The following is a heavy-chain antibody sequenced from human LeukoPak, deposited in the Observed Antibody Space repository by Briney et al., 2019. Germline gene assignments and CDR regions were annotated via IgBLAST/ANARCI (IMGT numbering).Heavy chain of an antibody. V-gene: IGHV1-69*05. CDR1: GGTFTYYA. J-gene: IGHJ4*02. D-gene: IGHD6-19*01. CDR3: AREDSSGWYDY. CDR2: IIPIFGTT. Sequence: GASVKVSCKASGGTFTYYAISWVRQAPGQGLEWMGSIIPIFGTTNYAQNFQGRVTITTDESTSTAYMELSSLRSDDTAVYYCAREDSSGWYDYWGQGTLVTVSS.